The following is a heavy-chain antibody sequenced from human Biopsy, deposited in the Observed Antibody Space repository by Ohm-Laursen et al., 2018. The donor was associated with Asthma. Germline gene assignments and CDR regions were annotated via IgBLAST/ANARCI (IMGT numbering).Heavy chain of an antibody. CDR3: ARDAPTGGYIDY. V-gene: IGHV3-69-1*01. CDR1: GFSFRDYY. Sequence: SLRLSCAASGFSFRDYYMTWMRQSPGKGLEWVSSITSSSYIFYADSVKGRFTISRDNPRNSLYLQMNSLRAEDTAVYYCARDAPTGGYIDYWGQGTLVTVSS. J-gene: IGHJ4*02. CDR2: ITSSSYI. D-gene: IGHD7-27*01.